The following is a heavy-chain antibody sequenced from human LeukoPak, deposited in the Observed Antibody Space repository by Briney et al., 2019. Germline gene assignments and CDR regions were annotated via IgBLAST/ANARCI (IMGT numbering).Heavy chain of an antibody. CDR2: ISSSSSYI. V-gene: IGHV3-11*06. Sequence: GGSLRLSCAASGFTFSDYYMSWIRQAPGKGLEWVSSISSSSSYIYYADSVKGRFTISRDNAKNSLYLQMSSLRAEDTAVYYCARWGHDAFDIWGQGTMVTVSS. CDR1: GFTFSDYY. J-gene: IGHJ3*02. CDR3: ARWGHDAFDI. D-gene: IGHD3-16*01.